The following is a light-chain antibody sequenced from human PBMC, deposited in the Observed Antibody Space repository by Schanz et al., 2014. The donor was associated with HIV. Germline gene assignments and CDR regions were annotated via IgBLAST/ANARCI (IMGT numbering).Light chain of an antibody. CDR1: SSNIGNNA. CDR3: AAWDDSLRVV. J-gene: IGLJ2*01. Sequence: QSVLTQPPSVSEAPRQRVTISCSGSSSNIGNNAVNWYQQFPGKAPKALIFFDDLLASGVSDRFSGSKSGTSASLAISGLQSEDEADYHCAAWDDSLRVVFGGGTKLTVL. V-gene: IGLV1-36*01. CDR2: FDD.